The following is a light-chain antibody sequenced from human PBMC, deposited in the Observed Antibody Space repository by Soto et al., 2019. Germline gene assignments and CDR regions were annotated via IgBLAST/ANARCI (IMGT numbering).Light chain of an antibody. CDR2: GSS. Sequence: EIVTTQSPATLSVSPGERATLSCRASQSVNSNLAWYQQKPGQAPRLLMSGSSTRATGIPARFSGSGSGTDFTLSISSLQSEDFAVYYCQQYNKRPYTFGQGTKLEI. J-gene: IGKJ2*01. V-gene: IGKV3-15*01. CDR1: QSVNSN. CDR3: QQYNKRPYT.